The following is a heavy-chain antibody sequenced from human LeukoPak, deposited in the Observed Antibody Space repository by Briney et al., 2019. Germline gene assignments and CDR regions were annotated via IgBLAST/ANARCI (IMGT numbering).Heavy chain of an antibody. J-gene: IGHJ3*02. CDR2: ISSSSSYI. CDR3: ARGARYCSVGSCLREAFDI. D-gene: IGHD2-15*01. Sequence: GGSLRLSCAASVFTFISYIMNSVRQAPGKGLEWVSSISSSSSYIYYADSVKGRFTISRDNAKNSLYLQMNSLRAEDTVVDYCARGARYCSVGSCLREAFDIWGQGTMVTVSS. V-gene: IGHV3-21*03. CDR1: VFTFISYI.